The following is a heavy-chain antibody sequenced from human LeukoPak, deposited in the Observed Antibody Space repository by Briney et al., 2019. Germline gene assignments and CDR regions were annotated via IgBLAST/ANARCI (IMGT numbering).Heavy chain of an antibody. CDR3: ASFVPTVTTQGEVLDY. CDR1: GSTFSSYS. V-gene: IGHV3-21*01. Sequence: GGSLRLSCAASGSTFSSYSMNWVRQAPGKGLEWVSSISSSSSYIYYADSVKGRFTISRDNAKNSLYLQMNSLRAEDTAVYYCASFVPTVTTQGEVLDYWGQGTLVTVSS. D-gene: IGHD4-17*01. J-gene: IGHJ4*02. CDR2: ISSSSSYI.